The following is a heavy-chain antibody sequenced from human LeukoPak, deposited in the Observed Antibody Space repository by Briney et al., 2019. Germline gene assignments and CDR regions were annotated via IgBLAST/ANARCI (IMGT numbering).Heavy chain of an antibody. J-gene: IGHJ6*03. CDR1: GFTFSTYS. Sequence: PGGSLRLSCAASGFTFSTYSMSWVRQAPGKGLEWVANIKQDGSEKYYVDSVKGRFTISRDNAKNSLYLQMNSLRAEDTAVYFCARDSNLYYYMDVWGKGTTVTISS. CDR2: IKQDGSEK. CDR3: ARDSNLYYYMDV. V-gene: IGHV3-7*01.